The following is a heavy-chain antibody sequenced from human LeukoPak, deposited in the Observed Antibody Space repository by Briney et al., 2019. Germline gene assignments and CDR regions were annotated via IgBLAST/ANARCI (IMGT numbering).Heavy chain of an antibody. CDR2: IIPIFGTA. V-gene: IGHV1-69*06. D-gene: IGHD3-9*01. J-gene: IGHJ4*02. CDR3: ARASLRYFDWLPFDY. Sequence: SVKVSCKASGGTFSSYAISWVRQAPGQGLEWMGGIIPIFGTANYAQKFQGRVTITADKSTSTAYMELSSLRSEDTAVYYCARASLRYFDWLPFDYWGQGTLVTVSS. CDR1: GGTFSSYA.